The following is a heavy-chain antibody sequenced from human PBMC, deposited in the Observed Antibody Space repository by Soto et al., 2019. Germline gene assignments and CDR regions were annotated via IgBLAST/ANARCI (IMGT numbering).Heavy chain of an antibody. V-gene: IGHV1-69*08. J-gene: IGHJ5*02. CDR1: GGTFSSYT. CDR2: IIPLLGIA. Sequence: QVQLVQSGAEVKKPGSSVKVSCKASGGTFSSYTISWVRQAPGQGLEWMGRIIPLLGIANYANKFQRRVTITEDKYTSKAYMELSSLRSEDTAVYYCARDLGTVTTRWFDPWGQGTLVTVSS. CDR3: ARDLGTVTTRWFDP. D-gene: IGHD4-17*01.